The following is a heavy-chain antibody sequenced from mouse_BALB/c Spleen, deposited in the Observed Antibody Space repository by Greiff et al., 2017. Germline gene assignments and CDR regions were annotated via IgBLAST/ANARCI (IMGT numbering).Heavy chain of an antibody. D-gene: IGHD1-1*01. V-gene: IGHV14-3*02. Sequence: EVMLVESGAELVKPGASVKLSCTASGFNIKDTYMHWVKQRPEQGLEWIGRIDPANGNTKYDPKFQGKATITEDTSSNTAYLQLSSLTSEDTAVYYCASERNYGSSYIAYWGQGTLVTVSA. CDR3: ASERNYGSSYIAY. CDR2: IDPANGNT. J-gene: IGHJ3*01. CDR1: GFNIKDTY.